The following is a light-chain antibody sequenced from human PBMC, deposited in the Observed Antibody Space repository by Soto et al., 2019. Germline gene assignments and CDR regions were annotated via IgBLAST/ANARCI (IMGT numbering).Light chain of an antibody. CDR3: QQCGSSPS. Sequence: EIVLTQSPGTLSLSPGERATLSCRASQSVSSSYLAWYQQKPGQAPRLLIYATSSRATGIPDRFSGSGSGTVFTLAISKLEPEDFAVYYCQQCGSSPSFGQGTKVELK. CDR2: ATS. CDR1: QSVSSSY. V-gene: IGKV3-20*01. J-gene: IGKJ1*01.